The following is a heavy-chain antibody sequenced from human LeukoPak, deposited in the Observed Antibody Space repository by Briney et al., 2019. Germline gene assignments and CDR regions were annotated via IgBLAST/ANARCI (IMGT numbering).Heavy chain of an antibody. D-gene: IGHD3-22*01. J-gene: IGHJ3*02. CDR3: ARARGNGYYGSDAFDI. CDR2: IYSGGIT. V-gene: IGHV3-53*01. CDR1: GFTVSSNY. Sequence: PGGSLRHSCAASGFTVSSNYMSWVRQAPGKGLEWVSLIYSGGITYYADSVKGRFTISRDNAKNSLYLQINSLRDDDTAVYYCARARGNGYYGSDAFDIWGQGTTVTVSS.